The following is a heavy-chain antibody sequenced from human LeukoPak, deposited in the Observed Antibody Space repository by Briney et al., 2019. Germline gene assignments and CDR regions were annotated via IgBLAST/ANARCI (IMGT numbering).Heavy chain of an antibody. V-gene: IGHV3-74*01. CDR3: ASQTRYYYYGMDV. CDR1: GFTVSDNY. J-gene: IGHJ6*02. CDR2: INSDGTDT. Sequence: AGGSLRLSCAASGFTVSDNYMSWVRQAPGKGLVWVSRINSDGTDTSYADPVKGRFTISRDNAKNTLYLQMNSLRAEDTAVYYCASQTRYYYYGMDVWGQGTTVTVSS.